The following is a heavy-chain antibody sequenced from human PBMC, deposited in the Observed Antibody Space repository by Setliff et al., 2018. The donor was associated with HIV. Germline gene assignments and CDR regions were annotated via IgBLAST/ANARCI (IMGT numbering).Heavy chain of an antibody. D-gene: IGHD6-13*01. V-gene: IGHV1-69*10. CDR3: ARVGHSSSYHYYGMDV. CDR1: GGSFRTSV. CDR2: ILPFLGMG. J-gene: IGHJ6*02. Sequence: GASVKVSCKTSGGSFRTSVISWVRQAPGQGPEWVGGILPFLGMGDFAQKFQGRDTITADESTSTAYMELSSLSSEDTAVFYCARVGHSSSYHYYGMDVWGQGTTVTVS.